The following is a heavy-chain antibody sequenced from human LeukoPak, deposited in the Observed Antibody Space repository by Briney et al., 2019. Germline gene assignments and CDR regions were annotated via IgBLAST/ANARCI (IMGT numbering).Heavy chain of an antibody. D-gene: IGHD3-22*01. CDR2: ISSSSSYI. Sequence: GGSLRLSCAASGFTFSSYSMNWVGQAPGKGVEWVSSISSSSSYIYYADSVKGRFTISRDNAKNSLYLQMNSLRAEDTAVYHCARDIGDDSSGFDYWGQGTLVTVSS. CDR3: ARDIGDDSSGFDY. J-gene: IGHJ4*02. CDR1: GFTFSSYS. V-gene: IGHV3-21*01.